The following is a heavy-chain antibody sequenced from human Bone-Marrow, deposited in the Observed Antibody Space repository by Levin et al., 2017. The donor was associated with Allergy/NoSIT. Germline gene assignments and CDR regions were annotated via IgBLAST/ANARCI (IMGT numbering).Heavy chain of an antibody. J-gene: IGHJ5*02. CDR1: GDSISSDYY. Sequence: RSSETLSLTCTVSGDSISSDYYWSWVRQSPGKGLEWIGCIYHSGTTFYNPSLKSRASISVDTSKNQFSLNLTSVTAADTAVFFCARTTYYYDHSNYKKSVGVNWFDPWGPGTLVTVSS. V-gene: IGHV4-30-4*01. CDR2: IYHSGTT. CDR3: ARTTYYYDHSNYKKSVGVNWFDP. D-gene: IGHD3-22*01.